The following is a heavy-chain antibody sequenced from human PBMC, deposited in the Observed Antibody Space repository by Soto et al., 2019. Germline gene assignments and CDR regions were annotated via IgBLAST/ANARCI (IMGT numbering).Heavy chain of an antibody. J-gene: IGHJ4*02. CDR3: AKDVGPSGRLFDY. D-gene: IGHD5-12*01. CDR2: ISWKSGDI. CDR1: GFTFDDYA. Sequence: EVQLVESGGGLVQPGRSLRLSCAASGFTFDDYAMHWVRQAPGKGLEWVSGISWKSGDIDYADSVKGRFTISRDNAKSSLDLQMNSLRPEDTAFYYCAKDVGPSGRLFDYWGQGTLVTVSS. V-gene: IGHV3-9*01.